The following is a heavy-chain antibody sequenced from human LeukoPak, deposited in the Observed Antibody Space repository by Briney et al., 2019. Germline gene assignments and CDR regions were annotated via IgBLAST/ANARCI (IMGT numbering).Heavy chain of an antibody. CDR2: IYYSGST. J-gene: IGHJ6*03. Sequence: SETLPLTCTVSGGSMSPYYWSWIRQPPGKGLEWIGYIYYSGSTTYNPSLKTRVTMSVDTSNNQFSLILSSVTAADTAVYYCATIIHITMIDNYYMDVWGKGTTVTVSS. CDR3: ATIIHITMIDNYYMDV. D-gene: IGHD3-22*01. CDR1: GGSMSPYY. V-gene: IGHV4-59*01.